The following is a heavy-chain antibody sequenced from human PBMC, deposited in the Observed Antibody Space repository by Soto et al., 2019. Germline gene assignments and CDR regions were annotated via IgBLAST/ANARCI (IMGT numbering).Heavy chain of an antibody. D-gene: IGHD2-8*01. CDR2: IHPGDSDT. V-gene: IGHV5-51*01. Sequence: GESLKISCKGSGYSFTSYWIAWVRQMPGKGLEWMGIIHPGDSDTRYSPSFQGQVTISVDTSVSTAFLQWSSLKASDTAIYYCARQGLIRMSPAPANGDYLAQRAAVTVSS. J-gene: IGHJ4*02. CDR1: GYSFTSYW. CDR3: ARQGLIRMSPAPANGDY.